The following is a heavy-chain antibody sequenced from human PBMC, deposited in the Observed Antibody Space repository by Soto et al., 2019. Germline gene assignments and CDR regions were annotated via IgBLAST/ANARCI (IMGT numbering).Heavy chain of an antibody. CDR3: AKDFGWSVDAFDI. CDR1: GFTFDDYA. V-gene: IGHV3-9*01. CDR2: ISWNSGSI. D-gene: IGHD2-15*01. Sequence: GGSLRLSCAASGFTFDDYAMHWVRQAPGKGLEWVSGISWNSGSIGYVDSVKGRFTISRDNAKNSLYLQMNSLRAEDTALYYCAKDFGWSVDAFDIWGQGTMVTVSS. J-gene: IGHJ3*02.